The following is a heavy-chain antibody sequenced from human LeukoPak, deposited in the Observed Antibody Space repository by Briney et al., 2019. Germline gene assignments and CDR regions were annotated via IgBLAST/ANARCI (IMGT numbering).Heavy chain of an antibody. CDR3: ASQYYGILTGYYSPFDY. D-gene: IGHD3-9*01. CDR2: ISYDGSNK. J-gene: IGHJ4*02. CDR1: GFTFSSYA. V-gene: IGHV3-30-3*01. Sequence: GGSLRLSCAASGFTFSSYAMHWVRQAPGKGLEWVAVISYDGSNKYYADSVKGRFTISRDNSKNTLYLQMNSLRAKDTAVYYCASQYYGILTGYYSPFDYWGQGTLVTVSS.